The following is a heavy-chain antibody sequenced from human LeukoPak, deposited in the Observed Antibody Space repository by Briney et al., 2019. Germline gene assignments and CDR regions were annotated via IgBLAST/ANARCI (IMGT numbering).Heavy chain of an antibody. Sequence: GGSLRLSCAASGFTFSSYEMNWVRQAPGKGLEWVSAISGSGGSTYYADSVKGRFTISRDNSKNTLYLQMNSLRAEDTAVYYCAKQGDSGSSEIDYWGQGTLVTVSS. V-gene: IGHV3-23*01. CDR1: GFTFSSYE. CDR3: AKQGDSGSSEIDY. J-gene: IGHJ4*02. D-gene: IGHD1-26*01. CDR2: ISGSGGST.